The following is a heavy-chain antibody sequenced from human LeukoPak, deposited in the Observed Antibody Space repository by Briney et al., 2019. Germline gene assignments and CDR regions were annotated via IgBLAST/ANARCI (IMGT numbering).Heavy chain of an antibody. CDR2: ISAYNGNT. CDR3: ARGGAGYCSGGSCPKNWFDP. J-gene: IGHJ5*02. CDR1: GYTFTTYG. D-gene: IGHD2-15*01. V-gene: IGHV1-18*01. Sequence: ASVKLSCTASGYTFTTYGVSWVRQAPGQGLEWMGWISAYNGNTNYAQKHQGRVTMTTDTSTTTAYMELRSLKSDDTAVYYCARGGAGYCSGGSCPKNWFDPWGQGTLVTVSS.